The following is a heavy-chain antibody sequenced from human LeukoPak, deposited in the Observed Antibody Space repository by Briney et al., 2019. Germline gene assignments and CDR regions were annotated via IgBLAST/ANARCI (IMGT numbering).Heavy chain of an antibody. Sequence: GGSLRISCAASGFTFSSYAMSWVRQAPGKGLEWVSAISGSGGSTYYADSVKGRFTISRDNSKNTLYLQMNSLRAEDTAVYYCATGIVGAASPDYWGQGTLVTVSS. J-gene: IGHJ4*02. CDR3: ATGIVGAASPDY. V-gene: IGHV3-23*01. D-gene: IGHD1-26*01. CDR2: ISGSGGST. CDR1: GFTFSSYA.